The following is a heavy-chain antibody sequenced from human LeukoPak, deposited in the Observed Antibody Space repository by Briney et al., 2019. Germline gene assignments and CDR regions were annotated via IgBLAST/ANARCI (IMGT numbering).Heavy chain of an antibody. J-gene: IGHJ4*02. Sequence: GGSLRLSCAASGFTFDDYAMHWVRHAPGKGLEWVSGISWNSGSIGYADSVKGRFTISRDNAKNSLYLQMNSLRAEDTALYYCAKDQHYTVAGTDYWGQGTLVTVSS. V-gene: IGHV3-9*01. CDR1: GFTFDDYA. D-gene: IGHD6-19*01. CDR3: AKDQHYTVAGTDY. CDR2: ISWNSGSI.